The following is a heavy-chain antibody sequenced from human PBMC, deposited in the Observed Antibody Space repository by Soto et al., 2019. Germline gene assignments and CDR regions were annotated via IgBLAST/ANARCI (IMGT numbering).Heavy chain of an antibody. CDR2: IYYSGNT. V-gene: IGHV4-31*03. D-gene: IGHD3-16*01. CDR3: AMGDGIFDY. CDR1: DGSIRTGGYD. Sequence: PSETLSLTCTVSDGSIRTGGYDWSWIRHHPGKGLEWIGYIYYSGNTYYNPSLQSRVLISIDMSRNQFSLNLNSVTAADAAVYYCAMGDGIFDYWGQGTLVTVSS. J-gene: IGHJ4*02.